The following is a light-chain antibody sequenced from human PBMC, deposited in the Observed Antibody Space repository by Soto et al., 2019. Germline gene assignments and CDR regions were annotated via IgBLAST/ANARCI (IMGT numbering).Light chain of an antibody. J-gene: IGKJ1*01. Sequence: ETVMTQSPVTLSVSPGDTATLSCGASQRVSSHLAWYQQKPGQAPRLLIYAASTRATGIPVRFSGSGSETEFTLTIRSLQSEDFALYYCHQYNNWPWTFGQGTKVDI. CDR3: HQYNNWPWT. V-gene: IGKV3-15*01. CDR2: AAS. CDR1: QRVSSH.